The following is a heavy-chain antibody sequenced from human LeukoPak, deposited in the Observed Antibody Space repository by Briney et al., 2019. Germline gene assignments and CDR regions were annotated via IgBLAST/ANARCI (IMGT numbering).Heavy chain of an antibody. J-gene: IGHJ6*02. CDR1: GFTFSSYA. D-gene: IGHD2-21*02. Sequence: PGGSLRLSHAASGFTFSSYAMHWVRQAPGKGLEWVAVISYDGSNKYYADSVKGRFTISRDNSKNTLYLQMNSLRAEDTAVYYCASLYCGGDCYRHRRTNYYYYYGMDVWGQGTTVTVSS. CDR2: ISYDGSNK. CDR3: ASLYCGGDCYRHRRTNYYYYYGMDV. V-gene: IGHV3-30-3*01.